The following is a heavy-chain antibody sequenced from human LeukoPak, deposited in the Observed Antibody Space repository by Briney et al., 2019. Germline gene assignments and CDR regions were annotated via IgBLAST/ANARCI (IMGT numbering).Heavy chain of an antibody. V-gene: IGHV3-74*01. CDR2: INSDGSST. CDR1: GFTFSNYW. D-gene: IGHD3-22*01. CDR3: AVDSSGYWAFDY. Sequence: PGGSLRLSCAASGFTFSNYWMHWVRQAPGKGLVWVSGINSDGSSTSYADSVEGRFTISRGNAKNTLYLQMNSLRAEDTAVYYCAVDSSGYWAFDYWGQGTLVTVSS. J-gene: IGHJ4*02.